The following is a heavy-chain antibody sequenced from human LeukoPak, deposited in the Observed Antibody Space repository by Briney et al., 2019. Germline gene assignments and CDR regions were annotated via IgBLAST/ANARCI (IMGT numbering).Heavy chain of an antibody. CDR3: ARDTATALDY. V-gene: IGHV3-72*01. CDR1: GFTFTNHY. CDR2: ITNKPSTYTT. Sequence: PGGSLRLSCAASGFTFTNHYMDWVRQAPGMGLEWIARITNKPSTYTTAYAASVKGRFIVSRDDSKNSLHLQMNSLKTEDTAAYYCARDTATALDYWGQGTLVTVSS. J-gene: IGHJ4*02. D-gene: IGHD5-18*01.